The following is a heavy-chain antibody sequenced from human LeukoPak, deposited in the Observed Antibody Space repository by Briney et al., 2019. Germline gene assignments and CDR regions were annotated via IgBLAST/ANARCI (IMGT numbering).Heavy chain of an antibody. CDR1: SGSFSSYQ. CDR2: INDSGST. V-gene: IGHV4-34*01. CDR3: ARGARVGYSSGWSIDS. Sequence: PSETLSLTCAVYSGSFSSYQWTWIRQPPGKGLEWIGEINDSGSTNSNPSLKSRVIISVDTSKNQFSLELSSVTGADMAVYYCARGARVGYSSGWSIDSWGRGTLVTVSS. D-gene: IGHD6-19*01. J-gene: IGHJ4*02.